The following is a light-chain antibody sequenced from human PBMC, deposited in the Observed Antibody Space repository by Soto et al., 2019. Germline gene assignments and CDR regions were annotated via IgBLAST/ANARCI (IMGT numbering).Light chain of an antibody. CDR1: QVIGNY. J-gene: IGKJ5*01. CDR2: GAS. CDR3: QVYNNGPPG. Sequence: DIQMTQSPSSLSASVGYRFTITCRASQVIGNYLSWYQHKPGKVPKLLIYGASTLRSRVPSRFSGGGSGTEFTLTISVLQIEDLATYYCQVYNNGPPGFGQGTRLEIK. V-gene: IGKV1-27*01.